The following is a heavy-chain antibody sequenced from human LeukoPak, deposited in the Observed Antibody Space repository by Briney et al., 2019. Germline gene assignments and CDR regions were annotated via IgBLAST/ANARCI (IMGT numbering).Heavy chain of an antibody. J-gene: IGHJ6*02. CDR3: ARDPYSSSWSYGMDV. D-gene: IGHD6-13*01. CDR1: GFTFSNYW. V-gene: IGHV3-7*03. Sequence: GRSLRLSCTASGFTFSNYWMSWVRQNPENGLERVANIKQDGSETVYVDSVKGRFTISRDNAQTSLYLQMSSLRAEDTAVYYCARDPYSSSWSYGMDVWGQGTTVTVSS. CDR2: IKQDGSET.